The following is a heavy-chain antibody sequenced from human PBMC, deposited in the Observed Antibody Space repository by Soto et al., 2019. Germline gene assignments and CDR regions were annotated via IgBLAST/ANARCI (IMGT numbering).Heavy chain of an antibody. CDR2: FYYRGST. Sequence: QLQLQESGPGLVRPSETLSLTCTVSGGSIISSSYYWGWVRQPPGKGLEWVGSFYYRGSTSYNPSPARRATTYVDTSKNQLSLKLTSVTVADTAVYYCARHEGASDFWSSYSPFDPWGRGTLVTVSS. D-gene: IGHD3-3*01. J-gene: IGHJ2*01. CDR1: GGSIISSSYY. CDR3: ARHEGASDFWSSYSPFDP. V-gene: IGHV4-39*01.